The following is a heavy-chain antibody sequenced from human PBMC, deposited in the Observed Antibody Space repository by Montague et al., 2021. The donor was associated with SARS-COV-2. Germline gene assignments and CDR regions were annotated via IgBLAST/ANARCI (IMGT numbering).Heavy chain of an antibody. D-gene: IGHD3-10*01. CDR1: GTSFSGHY. J-gene: IGHJ6*03. Sequence: SDTLSLTCAVHGTSFSGHYWNWIRQPPGKGLEWIGEINHGGSTKYSPSLKSRLTISADTSKNQFSLKLTSVAAADTAVYYCARLRDGVVPSPILGVGPYYSYYYMDVWGRGTTVTVSS. CDR2: INHGGST. CDR3: ARLRDGVVPSPILGVGPYYSYYYMDV. V-gene: IGHV4-34*01.